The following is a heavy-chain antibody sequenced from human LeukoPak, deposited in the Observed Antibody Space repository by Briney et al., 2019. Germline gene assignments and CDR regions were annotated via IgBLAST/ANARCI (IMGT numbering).Heavy chain of an antibody. CDR1: GFTFSSYG. V-gene: IGHV3-33*01. Sequence: GGSLRLSCAASGFTFSSYGMHWVRQAPSKGLEWVAVIWYDGSNKYYADSVKGRFTISRDNSKNTLYLQMNSLRAEDTAVYYCARNQDYRVYNSVGAFDIWGQGTMVTVSS. CDR2: IWYDGSNK. D-gene: IGHD4-17*01. CDR3: ARNQDYRVYNSVGAFDI. J-gene: IGHJ3*02.